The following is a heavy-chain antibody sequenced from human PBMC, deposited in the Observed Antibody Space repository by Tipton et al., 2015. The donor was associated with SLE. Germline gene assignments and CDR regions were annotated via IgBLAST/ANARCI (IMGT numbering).Heavy chain of an antibody. D-gene: IGHD6-6*01. Sequence: SLRLSCSASGFAFDDYAMHWVRQVPGKGLAWVSGITWNSGDIGYADSVKGRFTISRDNSKNTLYLQMGSLRAVDMAIYYCARYSRPWAFDIWGQGTMVTVSS. CDR2: ITWNSGDI. J-gene: IGHJ3*02. V-gene: IGHV3-9*03. CDR1: GFAFDDYA. CDR3: ARYSRPWAFDI.